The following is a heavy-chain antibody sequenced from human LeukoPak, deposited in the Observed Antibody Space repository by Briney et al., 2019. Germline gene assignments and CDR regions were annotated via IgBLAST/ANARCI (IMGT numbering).Heavy chain of an antibody. J-gene: IGHJ4*02. V-gene: IGHV3-23*01. CDR3: AKGAWNDF. CDR2: IKSGGST. CDR1: GFTFSTYD. D-gene: IGHD1-1*01. Sequence: GGSLRLSRAASGFTFSTYDMSWVRQAPGKGLEWVSTIKSGGSTYYADSVKGRFTISRDNSKNTLYLQMDSLRAADTAVYYCAKGAWNDFWGQGTLVTVFS.